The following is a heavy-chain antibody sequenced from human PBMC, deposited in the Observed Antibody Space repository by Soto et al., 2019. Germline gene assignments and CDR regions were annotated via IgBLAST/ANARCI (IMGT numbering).Heavy chain of an antibody. Sequence: QVQLVESGGGVVQPGRSLRLSCAASGFTFSSYGMHWVRQAPGKGLGWVAVIWYDGSNKYYADSVKGRFTISRDNSKNTLYLQMNSLRAEDTAVYYCARDSVTIFGVVMGSGMDVWGQGTTVTVSS. CDR3: ARDSVTIFGVVMGSGMDV. D-gene: IGHD3-3*01. J-gene: IGHJ6*02. V-gene: IGHV3-33*01. CDR2: IWYDGSNK. CDR1: GFTFSSYG.